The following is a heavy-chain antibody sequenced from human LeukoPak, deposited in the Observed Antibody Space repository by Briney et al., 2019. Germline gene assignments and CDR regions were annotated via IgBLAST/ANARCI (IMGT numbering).Heavy chain of an antibody. J-gene: IGHJ4*02. CDR3: ARDRDFPRDQLDY. CDR2: ISKTGDAT. Sequence: GGSLRLSCAASGFTFSPYTMSWVRQAPGKGLEWVSAISKTGDATWYPDSVKGRFTISRDKSKNILYLQMNSLRAEDTALYYCARDRDFPRDQLDYWGQGTLVTVSS. V-gene: IGHV3-23*01. D-gene: IGHD2-21*02. CDR1: GFTFSPYT.